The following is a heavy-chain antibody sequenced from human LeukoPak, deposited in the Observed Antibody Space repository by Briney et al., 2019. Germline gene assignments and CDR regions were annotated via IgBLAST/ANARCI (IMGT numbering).Heavy chain of an antibody. D-gene: IGHD3-22*01. J-gene: IGHJ4*02. CDR3: ARASYYYDSSGYSFDY. CDR2: MNPNSGNT. Sequence: ASVKVSCKASGYTFTSYDINWVRQATGQGLEWMGWMNPNSGNTGYAQKFQGIFTMTRNTSISTAYMELSSLRSDDTAVYYCARASYYYDSSGYSFDYWGQGTLVTVSS. V-gene: IGHV1-8*01. CDR1: GYTFTSYD.